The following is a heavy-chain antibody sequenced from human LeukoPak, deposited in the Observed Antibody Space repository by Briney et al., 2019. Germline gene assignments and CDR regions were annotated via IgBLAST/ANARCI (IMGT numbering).Heavy chain of an antibody. V-gene: IGHV3-15*01. Sequence: PGGSLRLSCAASGFTFTNAWMSWVRQAPGKGLEWVGRIKSKGDGETPDYAAPVKGRFTMSRDDSKATLFLQMHSLETEDTAMYYCTTDLGLTMIRGVIVFWGQGTLVTVSS. CDR3: TTDLGLTMIRGVIVF. D-gene: IGHD3-10*01. CDR1: GFTFTNAW. J-gene: IGHJ4*02. CDR2: IKSKGDGETP.